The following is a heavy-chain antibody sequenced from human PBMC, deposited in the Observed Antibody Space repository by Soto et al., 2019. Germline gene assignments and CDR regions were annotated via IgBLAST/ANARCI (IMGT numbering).Heavy chain of an antibody. CDR3: ARPGLDMATTPFDY. D-gene: IGHD5-12*01. CDR1: GGSISTYY. J-gene: IGHJ4*02. V-gene: IGHV4-59*08. CDR2: IYYTGST. Sequence: QVQLQESGPGLVKPSETLSLTCTVSGGSISTYYWNWIRQPPGKGLEWIGYIYYTGSTKYNPSLKSRVTISVDTSKNQFSLKLSSVTAADTAVYYCARPGLDMATTPFDYWGQGTLVTVSS.